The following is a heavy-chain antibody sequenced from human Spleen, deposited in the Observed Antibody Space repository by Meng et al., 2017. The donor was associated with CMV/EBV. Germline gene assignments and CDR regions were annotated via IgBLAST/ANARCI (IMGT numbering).Heavy chain of an antibody. CDR1: GGSFSGYY. Sequence: QVQLQQGGAGLLKPSEPLSLTCAVYGGSFSGYYWSWIRQPPGKGLEWIGEINHSGSTNYNPSLKSRVTISVDTSKNQFSLKLSSVTAADTAVYYCARYAWHSMMPFDYWGQGTLVTVSS. CDR3: ARYAWHSMMPFDY. CDR2: INHSGST. V-gene: IGHV4-34*01. J-gene: IGHJ4*02. D-gene: IGHD3-22*01.